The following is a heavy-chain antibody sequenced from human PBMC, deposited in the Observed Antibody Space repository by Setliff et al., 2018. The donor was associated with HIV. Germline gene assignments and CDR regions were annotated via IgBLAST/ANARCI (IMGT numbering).Heavy chain of an antibody. J-gene: IGHJ4*02. CDR1: GVSFSGDY. D-gene: IGHD3-16*01. CDR2: VHPSGSI. V-gene: IGHV4-34*01. CDR3: ARQFWMLTTLYFDS. Sequence: SETLSLTCAVSGVSFSGDYWSWVRQPPGKGLEWIAEVHPSGSINYNSSLKSRVAISVDTSNNQFSLTMTSVTAADTAVYYCARQFWMLTTLYFDSLGPGTLVTVSS.